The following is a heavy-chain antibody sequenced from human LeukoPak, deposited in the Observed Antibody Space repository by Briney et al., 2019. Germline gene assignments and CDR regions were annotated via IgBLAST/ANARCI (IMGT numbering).Heavy chain of an antibody. J-gene: IGHJ4*02. D-gene: IGHD3-3*01. Sequence: SETLSLTCAVYGGSFSGYYWSWIRQPPGKGLEWIGEINHSGSTNYNPSLKSRVTISVDTSKNQFSLKLSSVTAADTAVYYCAREGITIFGVVRNLAFDCWGQGTLVTVSS. CDR2: INHSGST. CDR3: AREGITIFGVVRNLAFDC. V-gene: IGHV4-34*01. CDR1: GGSFSGYY.